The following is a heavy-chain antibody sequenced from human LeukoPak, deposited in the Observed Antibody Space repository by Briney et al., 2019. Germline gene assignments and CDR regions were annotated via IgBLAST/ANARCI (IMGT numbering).Heavy chain of an antibody. CDR3: AREEIIVGATTGNWFDL. Sequence: GASVKVSCKASGYTFTGYYMHWVRQAPGQGLEWMGWINPNSGGTNYAQKFQGRVTMTRDTSISTAYMELSRLRSDDTAVYYCAREEIIVGATTGNWFDLWGQGTLVTVSS. CDR2: INPNSGGT. J-gene: IGHJ5*02. D-gene: IGHD1-26*01. V-gene: IGHV1-2*02. CDR1: GYTFTGYY.